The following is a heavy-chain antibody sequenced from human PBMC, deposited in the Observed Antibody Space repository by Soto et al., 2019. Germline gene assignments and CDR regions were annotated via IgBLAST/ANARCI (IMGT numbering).Heavy chain of an antibody. Sequence: PGGSLRLSCAASGLTFSSYAMNWVRQAPGKGLEGVSAISGSGGSTYYADSVKGRFNIYRDNSKNTLYLQMNSLRAEDTAVYYCAKGEGNGDYPYYFDYWGQGTLVTVSS. V-gene: IGHV3-23*01. CDR3: AKGEGNGDYPYYFDY. D-gene: IGHD4-17*01. CDR1: GLTFSSYA. J-gene: IGHJ4*02. CDR2: ISGSGGST.